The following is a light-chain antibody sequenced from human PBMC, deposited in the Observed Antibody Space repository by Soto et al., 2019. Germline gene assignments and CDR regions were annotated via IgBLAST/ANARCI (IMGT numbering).Light chain of an antibody. CDR3: SAYTSSTTLGV. V-gene: IGLV2-14*01. CDR2: EVS. J-gene: IGLJ2*01. CDR1: SSDVGDYNF. Sequence: QSALTQPASVSGSPGQSITISCTGTSSDVGDYNFVSWYQQHPGKAPKLMIYEVSNRPSGVSDRFSGSKSGNTASLTISGLQAADEADYYCSAYTSSTTLGVFGAGTQLTVL.